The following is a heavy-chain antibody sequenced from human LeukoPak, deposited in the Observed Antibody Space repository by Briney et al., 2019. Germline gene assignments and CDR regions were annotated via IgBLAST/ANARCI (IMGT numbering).Heavy chain of an antibody. D-gene: IGHD1-26*01. V-gene: IGHV1-46*01. J-gene: IGHJ5*02. CDR2: INPSGSST. Sequence: ASVKVSCKASGGTFTSYYMHWVRQAPGQGLEWMGLINPSGSSTSYAQKFQGRLSLTRDMSTSTDYMELSSLRSEDTAVYYCARDNSVGDTAWWFDPWGQGTLVTASS. CDR1: GGTFTSYY. CDR3: ARDNSVGDTAWWFDP.